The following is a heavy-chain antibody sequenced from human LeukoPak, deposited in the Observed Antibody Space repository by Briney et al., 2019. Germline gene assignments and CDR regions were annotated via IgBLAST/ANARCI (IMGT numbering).Heavy chain of an antibody. CDR1: GGSISSYY. D-gene: IGHD1-20*01. J-gene: IGHJ3*02. Sequence: PSETLSLTCTVSGGSISSYYWSWIRQPPGKGLEWIGYIYYSGSTNYNPSLKSRVTISVDTSKNQFSLKLSSVTAADTAVHYCARVGYNWNGGRAFDIWGQGTMVTVSS. V-gene: IGHV4-59*01. CDR2: IYYSGST. CDR3: ARVGYNWNGGRAFDI.